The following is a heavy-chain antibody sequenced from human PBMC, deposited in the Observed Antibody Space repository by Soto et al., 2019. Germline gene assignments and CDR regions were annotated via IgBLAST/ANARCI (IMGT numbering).Heavy chain of an antibody. V-gene: IGHV3-30*03. J-gene: IGHJ6*02. D-gene: IGHD6-19*01. CDR2: ISYDVSNK. CDR3: ARDRSLASGWYFLVGGYYGMDV. Sequence: PGGSLRLSCAASGFTFSSYSMNWVRQAPGKGLEWVAVISYDVSNKYYADSVKGRFTISRDNSKNTLYLQMNSLRAEDTAVYYCARDRSLASGWYFLVGGYYGMDVWGQGTTVTVSS. CDR1: GFTFSSYS.